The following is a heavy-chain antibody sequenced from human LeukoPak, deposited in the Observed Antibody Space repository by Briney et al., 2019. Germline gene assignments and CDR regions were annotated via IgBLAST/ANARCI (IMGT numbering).Heavy chain of an antibody. CDR1: GGSFSGYY. V-gene: IGHV4-34*01. Sequence: PSETLSPTCAVYGGSFSGYYWSWIRQPPGKGLEWIGEINHSGSTNYNPSLKSRVTISVDTSKNQFSLKLSSVTAADTAVYYCARVPSPRGYYYVDVWGKGTTVTVSS. CDR3: ARVPSPRGYYYVDV. CDR2: INHSGST. J-gene: IGHJ6*03. D-gene: IGHD1-26*01.